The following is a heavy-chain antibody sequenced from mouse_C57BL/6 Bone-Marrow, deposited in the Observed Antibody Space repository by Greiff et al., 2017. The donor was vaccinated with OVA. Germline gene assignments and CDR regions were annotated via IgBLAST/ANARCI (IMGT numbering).Heavy chain of an antibody. J-gene: IGHJ4*01. Sequence: QVQLQQPGAELVKPGASVKMSCKASGYTFTSYWITWVKQRPGQGLEWIGDIYPGSGSTNYNEKFKSKATLTVDTSSSTAYMQLSSLTSEYSAVYYCARRYPYGYLLYAMDYWGQGTSVTVSS. V-gene: IGHV1-55*01. CDR1: GYTFTSYW. CDR3: ARRYPYGYLLYAMDY. CDR2: IYPGSGST. D-gene: IGHD2-2*01.